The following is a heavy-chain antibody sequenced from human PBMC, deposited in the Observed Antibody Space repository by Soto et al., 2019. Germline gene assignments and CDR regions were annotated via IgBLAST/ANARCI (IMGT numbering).Heavy chain of an antibody. D-gene: IGHD5-12*01. Sequence: EVQLVQSGAEVRKPGESLKISCKGSGYSFTTYWIGWVRQVPGKGLEWMGIIYPDDSDTRYSPSFQGQVTMSADKSISTAYLQWSSLKASDTAMYYCARRVKYSDSDRFDSWGQGTLVTVSS. CDR1: GYSFTTYW. CDR3: ARRVKYSDSDRFDS. V-gene: IGHV5-51*03. CDR2: IYPDDSDT. J-gene: IGHJ4*02.